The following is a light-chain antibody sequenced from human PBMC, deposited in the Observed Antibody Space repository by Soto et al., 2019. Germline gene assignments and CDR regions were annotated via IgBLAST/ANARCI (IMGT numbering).Light chain of an antibody. CDR2: GAS. CDR3: QQYGSSSWT. CDR1: QSVNSNY. V-gene: IGKV3-20*01. J-gene: IGKJ1*01. Sequence: EIVLTQSPGTLSLSPGERATLSCSASQSVNSNYLAWYQQKPGQAPRLLIYGASSRATGIPDRFSGSGSGTDFTLTISRLEPEDFAVYYCQQYGSSSWTFGQGTKVDIK.